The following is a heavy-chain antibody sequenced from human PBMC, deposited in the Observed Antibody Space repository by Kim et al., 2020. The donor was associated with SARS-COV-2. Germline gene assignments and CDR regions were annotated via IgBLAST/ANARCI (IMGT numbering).Heavy chain of an antibody. V-gene: IGHV1-69*04. CDR2: A. Sequence: ANHAQKIQGRGTITADKSTRTAYMGLSSLRSEDTAVYYCASEKENYGMDVWGQGTTVTVSS. J-gene: IGHJ6*02. CDR3: ASEKENYGMDV.